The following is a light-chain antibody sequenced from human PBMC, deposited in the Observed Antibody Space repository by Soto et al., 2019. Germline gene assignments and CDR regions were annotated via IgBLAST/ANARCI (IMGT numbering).Light chain of an antibody. V-gene: IGKV3-20*01. CDR2: DAS. Sequence: EVVLTQSPGTLSLSPWEIVTLSCRSSQTVTNDYLAWYQQKDGQAPRLLIYDASTRATGVPDRFSGSGSGPEYTLTITRLEPEDFAVYSCQQYGFSPISFGQGTRLEIK. CDR3: QQYGFSPIS. CDR1: QTVTNDY. J-gene: IGKJ5*01.